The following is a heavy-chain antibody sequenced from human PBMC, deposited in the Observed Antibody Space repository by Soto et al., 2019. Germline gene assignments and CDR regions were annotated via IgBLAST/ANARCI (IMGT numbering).Heavy chain of an antibody. Sequence: SETLSLTCTVSGGSISSSSYYWGWIRQPPGKGLEWIGSIYYSGSTYYNPSLKSRVTISVDTSKNQFSLRLSSVTAADTAVYYCARRLPYYDFWSGPEAYNWFDPWGQGTLVTVSS. J-gene: IGHJ5*02. CDR3: ARRLPYYDFWSGPEAYNWFDP. CDR1: GGSISSSSYY. D-gene: IGHD3-3*01. V-gene: IGHV4-39*01. CDR2: IYYSGST.